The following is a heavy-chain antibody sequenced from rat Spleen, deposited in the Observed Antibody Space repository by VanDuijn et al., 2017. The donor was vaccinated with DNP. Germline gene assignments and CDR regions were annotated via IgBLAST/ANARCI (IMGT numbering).Heavy chain of an antibody. V-gene: IGHV3-3*01. D-gene: IGHD5-1*01. J-gene: IGHJ4*01. CDR3: ARFGWEAMDA. Sequence: EVQLQESGPGLVKPSQSLSLTCSVTGYSITSSYRWNWIRKFPGNKLEWMGYINSAGSTNYNPSLKSRISITRDTSKNQFFLQVNSVTTEDTATYYCARFGWEAMDAWGQGTSVTVSS. CDR1: GYSITSSYR. CDR2: INSAGST.